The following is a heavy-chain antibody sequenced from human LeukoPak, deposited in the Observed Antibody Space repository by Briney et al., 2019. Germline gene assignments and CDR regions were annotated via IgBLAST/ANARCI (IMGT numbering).Heavy chain of an antibody. CDR3: ARGLYNFWSGRNWFDP. CDR2: IIPIFGTA. D-gene: IGHD3-3*01. Sequence: SVKVSCKASGGTFSSYAISWVRQAPGQGLEWMGGIIPIFGTANYAQKFQGRVTITADESTSTAYMELSSLRSEDTAVYYCARGLYNFWSGRNWFDPWGQGTLVTVSS. J-gene: IGHJ5*02. CDR1: GGTFSSYA. V-gene: IGHV1-69*01.